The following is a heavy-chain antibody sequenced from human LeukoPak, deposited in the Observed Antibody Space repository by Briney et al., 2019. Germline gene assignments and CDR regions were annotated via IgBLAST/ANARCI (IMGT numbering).Heavy chain of an antibody. CDR3: ARGNSSSSCDY. V-gene: IGHV4-4*07. CDR2: IYTNGST. CDR1: GGSINTYY. D-gene: IGHD6-6*01. J-gene: IGHJ4*02. Sequence: PSETLCLTCTASGGSINTYYWNWLREPARKQLEWIGRIYTNGSTNYNASLKSRVNISIDKSKNQFSLRLSSVTAADTAVYYCARGNSSSSCDYWGQGTLVSDSS.